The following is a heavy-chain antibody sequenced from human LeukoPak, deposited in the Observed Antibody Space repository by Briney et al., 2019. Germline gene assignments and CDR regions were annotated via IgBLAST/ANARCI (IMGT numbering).Heavy chain of an antibody. CDR2: IYPGDSDT. CDR1: ALGFTSYW. CDR3: ARRGDSSGYYSFDY. Sequence: GGPLQIYCKGAALGFTSYWIGWVRQMPGKCVEWMGLIYPGDSDTRYSPSFQGQVPISADKSTSTPYLQSSSLKASDTAMYYCARRGDSSGYYSFDYWGQGTLVTVSS. J-gene: IGHJ4*02. D-gene: IGHD3-22*01. V-gene: IGHV5-51*01.